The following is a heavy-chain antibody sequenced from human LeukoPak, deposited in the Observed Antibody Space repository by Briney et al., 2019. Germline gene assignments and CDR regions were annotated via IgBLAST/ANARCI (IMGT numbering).Heavy chain of an antibody. CDR2: IYYSGST. Sequence: SETLSLTCTVSGGSISSSSYYWGWIRQPPGKGLEWIGSIYYSGSTYYNPSLKSRVTISVDTSKNQFSLKLSSVTAADTAVYYCARAKYSGSLWFDPWGQGTLVTVSS. CDR1: GGSISSSSYY. J-gene: IGHJ5*02. CDR3: ARAKYSGSLWFDP. D-gene: IGHD1-26*01. V-gene: IGHV4-39*01.